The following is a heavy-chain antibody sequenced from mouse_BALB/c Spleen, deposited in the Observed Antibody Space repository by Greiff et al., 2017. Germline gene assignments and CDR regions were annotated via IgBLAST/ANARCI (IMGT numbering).Heavy chain of an antibody. CDR1: GFTFSSYT. Sequence: EVQRVESGGGLVKPGGSLKLSCAASGFTFSSYTMSWVRQTPEKRLEWVATISSGGGNTYYPDSVKGRFTISRDNAKNNLYLQMSSLRSEDTALYYCARYRSTMITTRSAWFAYWGQGTLVTVSA. CDR3: ARYRSTMITTRSAWFAY. V-gene: IGHV5-9*03. J-gene: IGHJ3*01. D-gene: IGHD2-4*01. CDR2: ISSGGGNT.